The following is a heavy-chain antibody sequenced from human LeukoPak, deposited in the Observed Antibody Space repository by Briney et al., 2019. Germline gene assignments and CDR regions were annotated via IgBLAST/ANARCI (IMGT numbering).Heavy chain of an antibody. J-gene: IGHJ6*02. CDR2: INPNSGGT. V-gene: IGHV1-2*02. CDR1: RYTFTGYY. Sequence: GASVKVSCKASRYTFTGYYMHWVRQAPGQGLEWMGWINPNSGGTNYAQKFQGRVTMTRDTSISTAYMELSRLRSDDTAVYYCAREARAGNYYYGMDVWGQGTTVTVSS. D-gene: IGHD6-13*01. CDR3: AREARAGNYYYGMDV.